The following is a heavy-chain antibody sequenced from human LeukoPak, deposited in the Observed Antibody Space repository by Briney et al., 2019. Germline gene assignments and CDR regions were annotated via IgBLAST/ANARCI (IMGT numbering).Heavy chain of an antibody. CDR2: IYYSGST. J-gene: IGHJ4*02. Sequence: SETLSLTCTVSGGSISSTNYYWGWIRQPPGKGLEWIGSIYYSGSTYYNPSLKSRVTISVDTSKNQFSLSLSSLTAADTAVYYCARQDTATAPPFDYWGQGTLVTVSS. D-gene: IGHD5-18*01. CDR3: ARQDTATAPPFDY. CDR1: GGSISSTNYY. V-gene: IGHV4-39*01.